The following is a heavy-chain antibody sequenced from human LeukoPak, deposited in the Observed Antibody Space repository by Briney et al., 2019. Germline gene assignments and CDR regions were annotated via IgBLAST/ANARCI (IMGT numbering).Heavy chain of an antibody. CDR2: IYYSGST. CDR1: GGSVSSNDYY. Sequence: SETLSLTCTVSGGSVSSNDYYWGWIRQPPGKGLEWIGSIYYSGSTYYNPSLKSRVTISVDTSKNQFSLKLSSVTAADTAVYYCARDYKIAAAGTNHYYYGMDVWGQGTTVTVSS. V-gene: IGHV4-39*07. J-gene: IGHJ6*02. CDR3: ARDYKIAAAGTNHYYYGMDV. D-gene: IGHD6-13*01.